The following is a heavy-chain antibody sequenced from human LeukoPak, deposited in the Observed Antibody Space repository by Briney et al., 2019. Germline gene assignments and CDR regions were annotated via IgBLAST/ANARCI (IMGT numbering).Heavy chain of an antibody. D-gene: IGHD4-23*01. CDR2: IYYSGST. V-gene: IGHV4-39*07. CDR3: ARVPDYGGNIDL. CDR1: GGSISSSSYY. Sequence: SETLSLTCTVSGGSISSSSYYWGWIRQPPGKGLEWIGSIYYSGSTYYNPSLKSRVTISVDTSKNQFSLKLSSVTAADTAVYYCARVPDYGGNIDLWGRGTLVTVSS. J-gene: IGHJ2*01.